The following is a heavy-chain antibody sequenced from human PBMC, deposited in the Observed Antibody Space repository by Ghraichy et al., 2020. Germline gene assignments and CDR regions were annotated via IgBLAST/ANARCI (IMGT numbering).Heavy chain of an antibody. Sequence: GGSLRLSCAASGFTFSSYSMNWVRQAPGKGLEWVSSISSSSSYIYYADSVKGRFTISRDNAKNSLYLQMNSLRAEDTAVYYCAREKTWEALGILEWSPGGRRWFDPWGQGTLVTVSS. D-gene: IGHD3-3*01. CDR1: GFTFSSYS. J-gene: IGHJ5*02. CDR2: ISSSSSYI. V-gene: IGHV3-21*01. CDR3: AREKTWEALGILEWSPGGRRWFDP.